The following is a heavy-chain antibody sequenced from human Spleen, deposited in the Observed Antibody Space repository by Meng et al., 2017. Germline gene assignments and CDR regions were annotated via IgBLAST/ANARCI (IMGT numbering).Heavy chain of an antibody. V-gene: IGHV3-11*01. J-gene: IGHJ2*01. CDR3: ARGSTIFGVVITNWYFDL. CDR1: GFTFSDYS. D-gene: IGHD3-3*01. Sequence: VQLVGLGVGLVKPEGSLIPSCAALGFTFSDYSMGWIRQAPGKGLEWVSYISSSGSTIYYADSVKGRFTISRDNAKNSLYLQMNSLRAEDTAVYYCARGSTIFGVVITNWYFDLWGRGTLVTVSS. CDR2: ISSSGSTI.